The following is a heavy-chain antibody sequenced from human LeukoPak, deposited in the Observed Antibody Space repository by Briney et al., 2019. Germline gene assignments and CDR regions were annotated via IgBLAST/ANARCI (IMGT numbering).Heavy chain of an antibody. J-gene: IGHJ4*02. CDR3: TTPYYYGSGSYSSYYFDY. CDR2: IKSKTDGGTT. Sequence: GGSLRLSCAASGFTFSNAWMSWVRQAPGKGLEWVGRIKSKTDGGTTDYAAPVKGRFTISRDDSKNTLYLQMNSLKTEDTAAYYCTTPYYYGSGSYSSYYFDYWGQGTLVTVSS. CDR1: GFTFSNAW. D-gene: IGHD3-10*01. V-gene: IGHV3-15*01.